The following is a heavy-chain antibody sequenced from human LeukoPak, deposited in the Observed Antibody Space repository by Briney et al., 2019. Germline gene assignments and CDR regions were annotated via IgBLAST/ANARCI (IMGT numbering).Heavy chain of an antibody. J-gene: IGHJ4*02. Sequence: GGSLRLSCAASGFTVSSNYMSWVRQAPGKGLEWVSVIYSGGSTYYADSVKGRFTISRDNSKNTLYLQMNSLRAEDTAVYYCARGGITMVRGVIIPSLDYWGQGTLVTVSS. V-gene: IGHV3-53*01. CDR3: ARGGITMVRGVIIPSLDY. CDR1: GFTVSSNY. D-gene: IGHD3-10*01. CDR2: IYSGGST.